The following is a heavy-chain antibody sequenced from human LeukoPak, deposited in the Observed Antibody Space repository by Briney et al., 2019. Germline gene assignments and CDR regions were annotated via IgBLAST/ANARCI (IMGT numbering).Heavy chain of an antibody. CDR1: GFTFSTYP. Sequence: GGSLRLSCAASGFTFSTYPMSWVRQAPGKGLEWVSAISGSGGDTYYADSVKGRFTISRDNSKNTLYLQMNGLRAEDTALYYCATSSGWYPKYFDYWGRGTLVTVSS. CDR3: ATSSGWYPKYFDY. V-gene: IGHV3-23*01. J-gene: IGHJ4*02. D-gene: IGHD6-19*01. CDR2: ISGSGGDT.